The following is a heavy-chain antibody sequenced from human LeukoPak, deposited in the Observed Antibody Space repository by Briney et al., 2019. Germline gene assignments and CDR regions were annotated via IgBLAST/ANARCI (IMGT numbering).Heavy chain of an antibody. CDR2: IYYSGST. CDR1: GGSISSSSYY. D-gene: IGHD6-19*01. J-gene: IGHJ5*02. CDR3: ARSGIAVATPSWFDP. V-gene: IGHV4-39*01. Sequence: SETLSLTCTVSGGSISSSSYYWAWIRQPPGKGLEWIGSIYYSGSTYYNPSLKSRVTISVDTSKNQFSLKLSSVTAADTAVYYCARSGIAVATPSWFDPWGQGTLVTVSS.